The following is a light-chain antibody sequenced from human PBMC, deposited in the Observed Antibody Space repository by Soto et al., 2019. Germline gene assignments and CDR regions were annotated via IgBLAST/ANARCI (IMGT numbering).Light chain of an antibody. V-gene: IGLV3-21*02. CDR2: DDS. CDR3: QVWDSSSDHGV. Sequence: SYELTQPPSVSVAPGQTARITCGGNNIGSRSVHWYQQKPGQAPVLVVYDDSDRPSGIPEQFSGSNSENTATLTISRVEAGDVADYYCQVWDSSSDHGVFGTGTKSPS. CDR1: NIGSRS. J-gene: IGLJ1*01.